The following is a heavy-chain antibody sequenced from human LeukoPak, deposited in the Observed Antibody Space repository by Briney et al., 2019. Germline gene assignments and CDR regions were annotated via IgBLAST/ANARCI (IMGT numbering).Heavy chain of an antibody. D-gene: IGHD6-6*01. J-gene: IGHJ4*02. V-gene: IGHV3-30*02. CDR3: AKAIHSSSSGVVDY. CDR2: IRYDGSNK. Sequence: PGGSLRLSCAASGFTFSNYAMHWFRQAPGKGLEWVTFIRYDGSNKYYAESVKGRFNISRDNSKNTLYLQMSSLRAEDTAVYYCAKAIHSSSSGVVDYWGQGTLVTVSS. CDR1: GFTFSNYA.